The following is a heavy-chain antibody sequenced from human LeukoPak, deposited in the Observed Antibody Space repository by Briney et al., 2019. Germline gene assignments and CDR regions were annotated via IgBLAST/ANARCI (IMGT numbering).Heavy chain of an antibody. CDR2: ISSSGSTI. CDR3: AKDIWRFGELRAAFGY. Sequence: KPGGSLRLSCAASGFTFSDYYMSWIRQAPGKGLEWVSYISSSGSTIYYADSVKGRFTISRDNAKNSLYLQMNSLRAEDTALYYCAKDIWRFGELRAAFGYWGQGTLVTVSS. CDR1: GFTFSDYY. D-gene: IGHD3-10*01. J-gene: IGHJ4*02. V-gene: IGHV3-11*01.